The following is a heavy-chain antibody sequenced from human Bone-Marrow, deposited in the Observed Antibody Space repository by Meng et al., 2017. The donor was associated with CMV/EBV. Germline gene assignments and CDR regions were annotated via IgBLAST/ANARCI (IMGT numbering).Heavy chain of an antibody. Sequence: GGSLRLSCAASGFTFSNYSMNWVRQAPGKGLEWVSSISSSSSYIYYADSVKGRFTISRDNAKNSLYLQMNSLRAEDTAVYYCARVKGMGAFDIWGQGTMVTVSS. CDR2: ISSSSSYI. CDR1: GFTFSNYS. CDR3: ARVKGMGAFDI. D-gene: IGHD6-13*01. V-gene: IGHV3-21*01. J-gene: IGHJ3*02.